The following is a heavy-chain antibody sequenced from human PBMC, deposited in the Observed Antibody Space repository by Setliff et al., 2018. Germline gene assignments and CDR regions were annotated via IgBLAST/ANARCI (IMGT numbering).Heavy chain of an antibody. J-gene: IGHJ4*01. CDR2: ISYSGTP. Sequence: SETLSLTCTVSDGSFTSSRYYWGWIRQAPGSGLEWIGSISYSGTPYYNASVESRVTISIDTSRNQFSLELRSVTVADTATYYCVRPGGTTVVARHFDYWGSGILVTVS. V-gene: IGHV4-39*01. CDR3: VRPGGTTVVARHFDY. CDR1: DGSFTSSRYY. D-gene: IGHD2-15*01.